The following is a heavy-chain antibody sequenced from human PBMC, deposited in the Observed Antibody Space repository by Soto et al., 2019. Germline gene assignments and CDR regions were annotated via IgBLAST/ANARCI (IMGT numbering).Heavy chain of an antibody. Sequence: SETLSLTCTVSGGSISSGDFYWSWIRQPPGRGLEWIGYISYSGSTYYNTSLKSRVTISVDTSKNQFSLKLNSVTAADTAVYYCARGGPTGGSYKYNWFDPWGQGTLVTVSS. J-gene: IGHJ5*02. CDR1: GGSISSGDFY. D-gene: IGHD2-15*01. V-gene: IGHV4-30-4*01. CDR2: ISYSGST. CDR3: ARGGPTGGSYKYNWFDP.